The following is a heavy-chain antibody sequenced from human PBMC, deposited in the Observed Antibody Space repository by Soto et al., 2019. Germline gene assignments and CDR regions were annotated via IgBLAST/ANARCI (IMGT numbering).Heavy chain of an antibody. CDR1: DSPFDIYN. Sequence: EAQLVESGGAPCPPGGPWHLPGEGSDSPFDIYNMNWVRKPPEKGLEWISYISTTSGTIYYADAVKGRFTISRDNAKRSLYLQMSSLRDEDTAVYFCARSPGFYYGVDVWGHGTSVNVSS. J-gene: IGHJ6*02. V-gene: IGHV3-48*02. D-gene: IGHD3-10*01. CDR3: ARSPGFYYGVDV. CDR2: ISTTSGTI.